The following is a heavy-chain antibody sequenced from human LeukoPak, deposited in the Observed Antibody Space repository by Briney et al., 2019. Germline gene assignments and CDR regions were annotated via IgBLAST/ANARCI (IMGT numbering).Heavy chain of an antibody. V-gene: IGHV3-30*02. Sequence: GGSLRLSCAASGFTFSSYGMHWVRQAPGKGLEWVAFIRYDGSNKYYADSVKGRFTISRDNSKNTLYLQMNNLRAEDTAVYYCASGVAAAEDDGGQGTLVTVSS. CDR1: GFTFSSYG. CDR3: ASGVAAAEDD. CDR2: IRYDGSNK. D-gene: IGHD6-13*01. J-gene: IGHJ4*02.